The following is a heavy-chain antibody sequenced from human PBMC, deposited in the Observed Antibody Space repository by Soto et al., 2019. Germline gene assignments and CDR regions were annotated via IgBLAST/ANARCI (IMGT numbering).Heavy chain of an antibody. Sequence: PSETLSLTCTVSGGSISSYYWSWIRQPPGKGLEWIGYIYYSGSTNYNPSLKSRVTISVDTSENQFSLELTSVTAADTAIYYCARARQYYDCELDPWGQGTLVTVSS. CDR3: ARARQYYDCELDP. CDR2: IYYSGST. V-gene: IGHV4-59*12. D-gene: IGHD3-9*01. CDR1: GGSISSYY. J-gene: IGHJ5*02.